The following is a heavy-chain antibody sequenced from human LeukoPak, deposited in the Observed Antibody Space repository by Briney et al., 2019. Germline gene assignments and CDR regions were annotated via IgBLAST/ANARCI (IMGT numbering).Heavy chain of an antibody. D-gene: IGHD3-3*01. Sequence: PGGSLRLSCAASGFTFSSYSMTWVRQAPGKGLEWVSSISSSSSYIYYADSVKGRFTISRDNAKNSLYLQMNSLRAEDTAVYYCARSSSTYDFWSYYGMDVWGQGTTVTVSS. CDR2: ISSSSSYI. J-gene: IGHJ6*02. CDR3: ARSSSTYDFWSYYGMDV. CDR1: GFTFSSYS. V-gene: IGHV3-21*01.